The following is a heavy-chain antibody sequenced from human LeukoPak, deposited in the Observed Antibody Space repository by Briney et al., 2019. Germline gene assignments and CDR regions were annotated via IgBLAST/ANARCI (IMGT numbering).Heavy chain of an antibody. J-gene: IGHJ6*02. CDR1: GGSISSYY. Sequence: SQSLSLTCTVSGGSISSYYWSWIRQPPRKGLEWIGYIHYSGSNNFNPSLKSRLTISVDTYKNQFSLKLSSVTAADTDVYYCARIPRDDILTGNIDYYYYYGMDVWGQGTTVTVSS. CDR2: IHYSGSN. V-gene: IGHV4-59*01. D-gene: IGHD3-9*01. CDR3: ARIPRDDILTGNIDYYYYYGMDV.